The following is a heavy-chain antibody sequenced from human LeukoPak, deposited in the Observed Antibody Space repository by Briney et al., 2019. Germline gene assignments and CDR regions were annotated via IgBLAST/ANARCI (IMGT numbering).Heavy chain of an antibody. V-gene: IGHV4-39*01. Sequence: SETLSLTCTVSGGSISSSSYYWGWIRQPPGKGLEWIGSIYYSGSTYYNPSLKSRVTISVDTSKNQFSLKLSSVTVADTAVYYCAAGIAIEYYFDYWGQGTLVTVSS. J-gene: IGHJ4*02. D-gene: IGHD2-21*01. CDR3: AAGIAIEYYFDY. CDR1: GGSISSSSYY. CDR2: IYYSGST.